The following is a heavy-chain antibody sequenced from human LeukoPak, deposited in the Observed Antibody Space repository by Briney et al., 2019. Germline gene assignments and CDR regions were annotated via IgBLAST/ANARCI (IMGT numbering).Heavy chain of an antibody. J-gene: IGHJ6*02. CDR1: GFTFSSYAM. CDR2: IYHSGST. Sequence: GSLRLSCAASGFTFSSYAMSWVRQPPGKGLEWIGEIYHSGSTNYNPSLKSRVTISVDKSKNQFSLKLSSVTAADTAVYYCARDRKELYYYYGMDVWGQGTTVTVSS. CDR3: ARDRKELYYYYGMDV. D-gene: IGHD1-14*01. V-gene: IGHV4-4*02.